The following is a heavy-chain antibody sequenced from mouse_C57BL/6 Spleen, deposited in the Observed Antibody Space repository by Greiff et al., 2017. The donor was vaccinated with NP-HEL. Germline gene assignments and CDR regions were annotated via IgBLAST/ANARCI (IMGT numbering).Heavy chain of an antibody. D-gene: IGHD1-1*01. CDR1: GYTFTSYW. CDR3: AREGFTTVVARGFAY. CDR2: IYPGSGST. V-gene: IGHV1-55*01. J-gene: IGHJ3*01. Sequence: QVQLQQPGAELVKPGASVKMSSKASGYTFTSYWITWVKQRPGQGLEWIGDIYPGSGSTNYNEKFKSKATLTVDTSSSTAYMQLSSLTSEDSAVYYCAREGFTTVVARGFAYWGQGTLVTVSA.